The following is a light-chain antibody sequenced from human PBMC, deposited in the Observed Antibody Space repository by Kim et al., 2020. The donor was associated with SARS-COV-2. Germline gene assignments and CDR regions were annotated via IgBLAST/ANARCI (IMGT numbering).Light chain of an antibody. CDR1: QGVGTD. CDR2: GAS. J-gene: IGKJ4*01. Sequence: VSPGERGTLTCGASQGVGTDLAWYQQKPGQAPRLLIYGASTRASGVPPRFSGSGSGRAFTLTISNLQSEDLAVYFCQQYNNWPLTFGGGTKVDIK. CDR3: QQYNNWPLT. V-gene: IGKV3-15*01.